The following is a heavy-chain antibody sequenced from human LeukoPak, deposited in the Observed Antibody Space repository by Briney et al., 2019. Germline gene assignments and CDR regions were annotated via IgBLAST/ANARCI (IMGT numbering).Heavy chain of an antibody. Sequence: PSETLSLTCTVSGGSISSYYWSWIRQPAGKGLEWIGRIYTSGSTNYNPSLKSRVTISKDTSKNQFSLKLSSVTAADAAVYYCARDYYDSRGQRHNAFDIWGQGTMVTVSS. V-gene: IGHV4-4*07. CDR1: GGSISSYY. CDR3: ARDYYDSRGQRHNAFDI. CDR2: IYTSGST. D-gene: IGHD3-22*01. J-gene: IGHJ3*02.